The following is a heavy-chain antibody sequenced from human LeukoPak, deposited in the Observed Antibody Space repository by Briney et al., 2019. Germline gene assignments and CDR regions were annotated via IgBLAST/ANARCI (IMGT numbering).Heavy chain of an antibody. CDR1: GGSISSTGYY. Sequence: SETLSLTCTVSGGSISSTGYYWGWIRQPPGKGLEWIGSIYYSGSTYDNPSLKSRVTISVDKSKNQFSLKLSSVTAADTAVYYCARTAKNSYYDILTGYYNGKYYFDYWGQGTLVTVSS. D-gene: IGHD3-9*01. CDR3: ARTAKNSYYDILTGYYNGKYYFDY. CDR2: IYYSGST. J-gene: IGHJ4*02. V-gene: IGHV4-39*01.